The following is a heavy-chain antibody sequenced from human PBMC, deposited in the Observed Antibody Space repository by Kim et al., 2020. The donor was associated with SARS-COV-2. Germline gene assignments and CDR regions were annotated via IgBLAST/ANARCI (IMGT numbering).Heavy chain of an antibody. D-gene: IGHD2-2*02. V-gene: IGHV3-23*01. CDR1: GFTFSSFA. J-gene: IGHJ4*02. Sequence: GGSLRLSCAAPGFTFSSFAMSWVRQAPGKGLEWVTAISGVGDTTYYADSVKGRFTISRDNSKSTWYLQMNSLRAEDTAVYYCAKSTTTSCYTSIDYWGQG. CDR2: ISGVGDTT. CDR3: AKSTTTSCYTSIDY.